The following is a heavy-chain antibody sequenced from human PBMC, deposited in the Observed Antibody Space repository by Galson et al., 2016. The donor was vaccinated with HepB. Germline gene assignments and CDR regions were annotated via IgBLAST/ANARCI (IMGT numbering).Heavy chain of an antibody. J-gene: IGHJ6*01. CDR1: GFTFSDAW. V-gene: IGHV3-15*07. CDR3: TLLQEHL. Sequence: SLRLSCATSGFTFSDAWMKWVRQAPGKGLEWVGRIKRKSDGGTTDYAAPVKGRFTISRDDSKNTLYLQMNSLHQGPIGLPPGTLLQEHLWG. CDR2: IKRKSDGGTT.